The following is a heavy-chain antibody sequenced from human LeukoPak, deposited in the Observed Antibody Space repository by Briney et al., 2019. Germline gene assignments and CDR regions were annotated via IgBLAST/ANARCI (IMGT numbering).Heavy chain of an antibody. Sequence: SVKVSCKASGSSFSSYAISWVRQAPGQGLEWMGGIIPMFGTANYAQKLQGRVTMTTDTSTSTAYMELRSLRSDDTAVYYCARASWVTTGAFDIWGQGTMVTVSS. CDR2: IIPMFGTA. D-gene: IGHD4-17*01. CDR1: GSSFSSYA. J-gene: IGHJ3*02. V-gene: IGHV1-69*05. CDR3: ARASWVTTGAFDI.